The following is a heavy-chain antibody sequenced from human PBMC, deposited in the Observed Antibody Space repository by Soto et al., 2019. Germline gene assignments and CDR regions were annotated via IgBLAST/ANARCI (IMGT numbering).Heavy chain of an antibody. V-gene: IGHV1-2*02. CDR1: GYTFTGYY. D-gene: IGHD3-3*01. J-gene: IGHJ4*02. CDR2: MNANSGGT. Sequence: ASVKVSCKASGYTFTGYYMDWVRQAPGQGGEWMGWMNANSGGTNNAQKFQGRVTMTRDTTISTAYMELSRLRSDDTAVYYCASGIPAQLPDLVTIFRVPLPYYFDYWGQGTLVTVSS. CDR3: ASGIPAQLPDLVTIFRVPLPYYFDY.